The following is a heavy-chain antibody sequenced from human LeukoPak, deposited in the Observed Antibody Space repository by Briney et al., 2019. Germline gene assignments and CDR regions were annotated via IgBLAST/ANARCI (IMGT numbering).Heavy chain of an antibody. J-gene: IGHJ4*02. D-gene: IGHD4-17*01. CDR2: ISGSGDST. CDR3: ARDYGDYVFDY. CDR1: GFTFSSYA. V-gene: IGHV3-23*01. Sequence: GGSLRLSCAASGFTFSSYAMSWVRQAPGKGLEWVSAISGSGDSTYYADSVKGRITISRDNSKNTLYLQMNSLRAEDTAVYYCARDYGDYVFDYWGQGTLVTVSS.